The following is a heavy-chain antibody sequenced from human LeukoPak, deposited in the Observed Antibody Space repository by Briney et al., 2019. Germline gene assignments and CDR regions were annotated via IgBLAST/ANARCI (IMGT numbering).Heavy chain of an antibody. Sequence: GASVKVSCKASGDTFTSNSMHWVRQAPGQGLEWMGIINPSGGSTLYPQRFQGRVTMTSDTSTSTVYMELSSLRSEDTAVYYCARTEIAVAGSDYWGQGTLVTVSS. J-gene: IGHJ4*02. CDR2: INPSGGST. CDR3: ARTEIAVAGSDY. V-gene: IGHV1-46*01. CDR1: GDTFTSNS. D-gene: IGHD6-19*01.